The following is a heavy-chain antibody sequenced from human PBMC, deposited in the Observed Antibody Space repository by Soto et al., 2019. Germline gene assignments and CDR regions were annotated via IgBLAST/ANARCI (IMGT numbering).Heavy chain of an antibody. CDR2: INHSGST. V-gene: IGHV4-34*01. D-gene: IGHD2-2*01. J-gene: IGHJ4*02. CDR1: GGSFSGYY. CDR3: AREEAAAY. Sequence: SETLSLTCAVYGGSFSGYYWSWIRQPPGKGLEWIGEINHSGSTNYNPSLKSRVTISVDTSKNQFSLKLSSVTAADTAVYYCAREEAAAYWGQGTLVTVSS.